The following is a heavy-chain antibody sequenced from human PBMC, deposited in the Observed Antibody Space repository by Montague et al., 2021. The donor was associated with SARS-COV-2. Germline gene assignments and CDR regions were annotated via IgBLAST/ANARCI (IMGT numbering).Heavy chain of an antibody. J-gene: IGHJ4*02. CDR1: GGSISSSNW. V-gene: IGHV4-4*02. Sequence: SETLSLTCAVSGGSISSSNWWSWVRQPPGKGLEWIGEIYHSGSPNYNPSLKRRVTISVDKSKNQFSLKLSSVTAADTAVYYCARGLGWLRGYFDYWGQGTLVTVSS. D-gene: IGHD6-19*01. CDR3: ARGLGWLRGYFDY. CDR2: IYHSGSP.